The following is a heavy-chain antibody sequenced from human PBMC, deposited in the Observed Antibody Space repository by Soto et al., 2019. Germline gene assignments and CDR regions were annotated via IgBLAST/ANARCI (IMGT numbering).Heavy chain of an antibody. Sequence: SVNLSCKSSGFSFTSYVVQRGSQARGQRLEWIGWIVVGSGNTGYAQKFQGRVTMTRNTSISTAYMELSSLRSEDRAVYYCTRGGWFGVYYMDVWGKGTTVTVSS. CDR3: TRGGWFGVYYMDV. J-gene: IGHJ6*03. CDR2: IVVGSGNT. D-gene: IGHD3-10*01. CDR1: GFSFTSYV. V-gene: IGHV1-58*01.